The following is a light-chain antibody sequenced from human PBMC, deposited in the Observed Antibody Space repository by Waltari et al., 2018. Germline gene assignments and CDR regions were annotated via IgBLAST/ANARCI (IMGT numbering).Light chain of an antibody. V-gene: IGLV1-44*01. J-gene: IGLJ2*01. Sequence: QSVLTQPPSVSATPGQRVIISCSGGSSNIGSHVVNWYQQLPGAAPNLLIYSNEDRPPGVPDRFSGSKSGTSASLAISGLQSDDEGDYYCATWDFSLGAPLFGGGTKVTVL. CDR3: ATWDFSLGAPL. CDR1: SSNIGSHV. CDR2: SNE.